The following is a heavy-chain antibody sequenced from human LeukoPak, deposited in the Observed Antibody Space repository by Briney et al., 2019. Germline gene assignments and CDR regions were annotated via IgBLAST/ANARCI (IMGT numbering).Heavy chain of an antibody. J-gene: IGHJ4*02. CDR2: ISGNNDNP. CDR1: GYIFTGYY. D-gene: IGHD2-2*01. Sequence: ASVKVSCKASGYIFTGYYVHWVRQAPGQGLEWMGWISGNNDNPNYGQKFQGRFTVTTDSSTSTAYMELRNLRFDDTAVYYCARDGTSTDDYWGQGTLVTVSS. CDR3: ARDGTSTDDY. V-gene: IGHV1-18*04.